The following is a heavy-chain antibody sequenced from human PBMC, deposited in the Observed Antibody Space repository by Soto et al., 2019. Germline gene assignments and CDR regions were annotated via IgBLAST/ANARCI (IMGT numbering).Heavy chain of an antibody. CDR3: ATDSGNYYFDY. CDR1: RFTVSSNY. Sequence: EVQLVQSGGGLVQPGGSLRLSCTSSRFTVSSNYMSWVRQAPGKGLEWVSVIYSGDNTDYADSVKGRFTISRDNSKNTLYIQMNSLRAEDTAVYFCATDSGNYYFDYWGQGTLVTVSS. CDR2: IYSGDNT. V-gene: IGHV3-66*01. J-gene: IGHJ4*02. D-gene: IGHD1-26*01.